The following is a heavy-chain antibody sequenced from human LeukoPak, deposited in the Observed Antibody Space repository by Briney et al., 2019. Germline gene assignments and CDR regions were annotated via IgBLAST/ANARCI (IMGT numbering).Heavy chain of an antibody. CDR2: MNPNSDNA. V-gene: IGHV1-8*01. CDR3: ARAGRSSGSYQYFDL. CDR1: GYTFSSSD. D-gene: IGHD1-26*01. J-gene: IGHJ5*02. Sequence: ASVKVSCKASGYTFSSSDINWVRHATGQGLEWMGWMNPNSDNAVYTQKFQGRITMTRDTSISTAYMELSSLSSDDTAVYYCARAGRSSGSYQYFDLWGQGTLVTVSS.